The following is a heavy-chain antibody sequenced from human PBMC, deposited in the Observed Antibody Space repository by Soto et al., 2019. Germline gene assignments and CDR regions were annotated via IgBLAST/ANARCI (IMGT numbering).Heavy chain of an antibody. CDR2: IGDAGDTT. V-gene: IGHV3-23*01. J-gene: IGHJ4*02. D-gene: IGHD3-16*02. CDR1: GVRFTRYE. CDR3: SKNRGIIIRVGS. Sequence: RGSLRLPCAASGVRFTRYEMNWVRQAPGKGLAWVSAIGDAGDTTHYADSVKGRFTISRGKSKNRLYLQMDRLRAADTAVYYCSKNRGIIIRVGSRGQGPLVTVSS.